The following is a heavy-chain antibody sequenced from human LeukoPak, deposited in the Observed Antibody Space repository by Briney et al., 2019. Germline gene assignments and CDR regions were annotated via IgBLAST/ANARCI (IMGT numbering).Heavy chain of an antibody. CDR3: ARERGSGWDIDY. V-gene: IGHV3-23*01. CDR1: GFTFSSYG. J-gene: IGHJ4*02. CDR2: ISGSGGST. Sequence: GGSLRLSCAASGFTFSSYGTSWVRQAPGKGLEWVSAISGSGGSTYYADSVKGRFTISRDNSKNTLYLQMNSLRAEDTAVYYCARERGSGWDIDYWGQGTLVTVSS. D-gene: IGHD6-19*01.